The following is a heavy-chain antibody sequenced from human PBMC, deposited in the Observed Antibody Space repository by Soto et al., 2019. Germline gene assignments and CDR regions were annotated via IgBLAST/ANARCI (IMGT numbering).Heavy chain of an antibody. V-gene: IGHV3-7*01. D-gene: IGHD5-12*01. CDR1: GFTFSSYW. CDR3: ARDRGDDYEYSYYYMDV. J-gene: IGHJ6*03. CDR2: IKQDGSEK. Sequence: GGSLRLSCAASGFTFSSYWMSWVRQAPGKGLEWVANIKQDGSEKYYVDSVKGRFTISRDNAKNSLYLQMNSLRAEDTAVYYCARDRGDDYEYSYYYMDVWGKGTTVTVSS.